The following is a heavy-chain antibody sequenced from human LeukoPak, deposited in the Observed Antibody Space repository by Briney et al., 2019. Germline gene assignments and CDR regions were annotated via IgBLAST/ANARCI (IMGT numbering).Heavy chain of an antibody. J-gene: IGHJ4*02. CDR1: GFTFSSYS. CDR2: ISSSSSTI. D-gene: IGHD1-7*01. CDR3: ARDRNLELRAYFDY. V-gene: IGHV3-48*02. Sequence: GGSLRLSCAASGFTFSSYSMNWVRQAPGKGLEWVSYISSSSSTIYYADSVKGRFTISRDNAKNSLYLQMNSLRDEDTAVYYCARDRNLELRAYFDYWGQGTLVTVSS.